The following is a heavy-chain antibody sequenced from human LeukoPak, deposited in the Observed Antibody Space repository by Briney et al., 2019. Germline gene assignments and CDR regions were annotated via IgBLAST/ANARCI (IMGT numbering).Heavy chain of an antibody. D-gene: IGHD5-18*01. J-gene: IGHJ4*02. Sequence: ASVKVSCKASGYTVTSYYMHWVRQAPGQGLEWMGIINPSGGSTSYAQKFQGRVTMTRDMSTSTVYMELSSLRSEDTAVYYCAGENSYGYFDYWGQGTLVTVSS. V-gene: IGHV1-46*01. CDR3: AGENSYGYFDY. CDR1: GYTVTSYY. CDR2: INPSGGST.